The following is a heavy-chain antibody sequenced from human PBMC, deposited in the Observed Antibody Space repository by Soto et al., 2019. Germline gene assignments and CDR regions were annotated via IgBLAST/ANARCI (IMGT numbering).Heavy chain of an antibody. CDR2: INPNSGGT. V-gene: IGHV1-2*04. Sequence: ASVKVSCKASGYTFTGYYMHWVRQAPGQGLEWMGWINPNSGGTNYAQKFQGWVTTTRDTSISTAYMELSRLRSDDTAVYYCARISSSPAKEGDYYYYYMDVWGKGTTVTVSS. J-gene: IGHJ6*03. CDR3: ARISSSPAKEGDYYYYYMDV. D-gene: IGHD6-6*01. CDR1: GYTFTGYY.